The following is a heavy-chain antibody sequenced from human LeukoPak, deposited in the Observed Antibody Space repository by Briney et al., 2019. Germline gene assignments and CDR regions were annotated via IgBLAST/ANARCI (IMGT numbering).Heavy chain of an antibody. D-gene: IGHD5-24*01. CDR1: GYTFTSYD. V-gene: IGHV1-18*01. CDR2: ISAYNGNT. J-gene: IGHJ4*02. CDR3: ARGLPSVEMATIDQGFDY. Sequence: GASVKVSCKASGYTFTSYDINWVRQATGQGLEWMGWISAYNGNTNYAQKLQGRVTMTTDTSTSTAYMELRSLRSDDTAVYYCARGLPSVEMATIDQGFDYWGQGTLVTVSS.